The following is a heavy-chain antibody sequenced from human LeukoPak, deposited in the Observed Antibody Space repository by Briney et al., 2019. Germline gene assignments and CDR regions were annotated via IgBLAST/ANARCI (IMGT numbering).Heavy chain of an antibody. CDR3: ARDSYYYGSGPTFDY. CDR2: ISYDGSNK. CDR1: GFTFSSYW. V-gene: IGHV3-30*03. J-gene: IGHJ4*02. Sequence: GGSLRLSCAASGFTFSSYWMSWVRQAPGKGLEWMAVISYDGSNKYYADSVKGRFTISRDNSKNTLYLQMNSLRAEDTAVFYCARDSYYYGSGPTFDYWGQGTLVTVSS. D-gene: IGHD3-10*01.